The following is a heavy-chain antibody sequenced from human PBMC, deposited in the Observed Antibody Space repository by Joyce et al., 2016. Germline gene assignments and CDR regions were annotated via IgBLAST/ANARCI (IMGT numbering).Heavy chain of an antibody. CDR3: ARGGYYTHDS. CDR2: IHHGGTT. Sequence: QVQLQESGPGLMKPSETLSLTCAVSGGSISSGSWWSWVRQPPEKGLEGIGEIHHGGTTNYNPSLKSRVTMSVDNSNNQFSLGLTSVTAADTAVYYCARGGYYTHDSWGQGTLVTVSS. V-gene: IGHV4-4*02. CDR1: GGSISSGSW. D-gene: IGHD1-26*01. J-gene: IGHJ4*02.